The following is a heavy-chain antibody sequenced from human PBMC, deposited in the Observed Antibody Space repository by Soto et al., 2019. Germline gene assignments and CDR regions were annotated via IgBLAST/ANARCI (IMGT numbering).Heavy chain of an antibody. CDR2: ISYDGSNK. CDR1: GFTFSAYS. CDR3: VREGGQRITVSGVIKDAFDR. V-gene: IGHV3-30*04. J-gene: IGHJ3*02. Sequence: GGSLRLSCAASGFTFSAYSMHWVRQAPGKGLEWVAIISYDGSNKDYADSARGRFTISRDNSKKTLFLQMNSLSAADTAVYFCVREGGQRITVSGVIKDAFDRWGQGTMVTVSS. D-gene: IGHD3-3*01.